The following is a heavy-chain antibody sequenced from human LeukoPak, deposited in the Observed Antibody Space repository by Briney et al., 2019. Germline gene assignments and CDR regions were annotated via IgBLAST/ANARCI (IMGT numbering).Heavy chain of an antibody. CDR3: ASLIAVAGIGSFDY. Sequence: PSETLSLTCAVSGGSISSSNWWSWVRQPPGKGLEWIGEIYHSGSINYNPSLKSRVTISVDKSKNQFSLKLSSVTAADTAVYYCASLIAVAGIGSFDYWGQGTLVTVSS. CDR2: IYHSGSI. D-gene: IGHD6-19*01. V-gene: IGHV4-4*02. J-gene: IGHJ4*02. CDR1: GGSISSSNW.